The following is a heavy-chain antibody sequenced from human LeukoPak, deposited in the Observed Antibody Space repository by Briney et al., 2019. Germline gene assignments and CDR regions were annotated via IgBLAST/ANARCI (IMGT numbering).Heavy chain of an antibody. D-gene: IGHD3-9*01. CDR1: GFTFSSYA. J-gene: IGHJ4*02. V-gene: IGHV3-7*03. CDR2: IKQDGSEK. CDR3: ARTPIFRDDFDF. Sequence: GGSLRLSCAASGFTFSSYAMSWVRQAPGKGLEWVANIKQDGSEKYYVDSVKGRFTISRGNAKNSLYLQMSSLRAEDTAVYYCARTPIFRDDFDFWGQGTLVTVSS.